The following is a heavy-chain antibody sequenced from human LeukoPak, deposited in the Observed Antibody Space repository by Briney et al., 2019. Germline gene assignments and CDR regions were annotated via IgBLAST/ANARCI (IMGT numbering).Heavy chain of an antibody. CDR3: ARDPQWLFTFDY. J-gene: IGHJ4*02. V-gene: IGHV3-30-3*01. Sequence: GGSLRLSCEASAFIFSGHWLNWVRQTPGKGLEWVAVISYDGSNKYYADSVKGRFTISRDNSKNTLYLQMNSLRAEDTAVYYCARDPQWLFTFDYWGQGTLVTVSS. CDR2: ISYDGSNK. CDR1: AFIFSGHW. D-gene: IGHD6-19*01.